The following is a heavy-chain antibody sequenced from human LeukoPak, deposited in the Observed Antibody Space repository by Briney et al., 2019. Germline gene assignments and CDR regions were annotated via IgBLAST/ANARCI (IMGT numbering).Heavy chain of an antibody. J-gene: IGHJ4*02. V-gene: IGHV5-51*01. D-gene: IGHD2-15*01. CDR1: GYSFTNYW. CDR3: ARPYCSGGSCSSGEYYFDY. CDR2: IYPGDSDT. Sequence: GESLKISCKGSGYSFTNYWIGGVRQMPEKGLEWMGIIYPGDSDTRYSPSFQGQVTISADKSISTAYLQWSSLKASDTAMYYCARPYCSGGSCSSGEYYFDYWGQGTLVTVST.